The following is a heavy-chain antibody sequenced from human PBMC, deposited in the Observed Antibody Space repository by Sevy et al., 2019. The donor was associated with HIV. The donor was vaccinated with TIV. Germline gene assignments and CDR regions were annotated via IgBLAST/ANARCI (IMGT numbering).Heavy chain of an antibody. D-gene: IGHD3-22*01. Sequence: SETLSLTCTVSGGSISSSLYYWGWIRQPPGKGLAWIGSIYYSGSTYYNPSLGSRVTISVDTSKNHFSLKLSSVTAADTAVYYCARHLLGYYASSGYYLGWYFDLWGRGTLVTVSS. CDR2: IYYSGST. J-gene: IGHJ2*01. CDR1: GGSISSSLYY. CDR3: ARHLLGYYASSGYYLGWYFDL. V-gene: IGHV4-39*01.